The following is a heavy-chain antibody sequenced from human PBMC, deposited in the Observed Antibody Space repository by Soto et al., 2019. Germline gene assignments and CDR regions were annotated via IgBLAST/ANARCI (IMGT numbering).Heavy chain of an antibody. J-gene: IGHJ5*02. V-gene: IGHV2-26*01. CDR2: IFSNDEK. CDR3: ARIPSGWYGAAWFDP. Sequence: QVTLKESGPVLVKPTETLTLTCTVSGFSLSNARMGVSWIRQPPGKALEWLAHIFSNDEKSYSTSLKSRLTISKDTSKSQVVLTMTNMDPVDTATYSCARIPSGWYGAAWFDPWGQGTLVTVSS. D-gene: IGHD6-19*01. CDR1: GFSLSNARMG.